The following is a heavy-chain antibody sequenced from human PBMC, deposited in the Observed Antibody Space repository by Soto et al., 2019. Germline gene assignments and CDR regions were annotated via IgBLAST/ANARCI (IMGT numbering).Heavy chain of an antibody. J-gene: IGHJ6*02. D-gene: IGHD1-26*01. CDR3: ASSKWELPPYYYYGMDV. Sequence: SETLSLTCTVSGGSISSYYWSWIRQPPGKGLEWIGYIYYSGSTNYNPSLKSRVTISVDTSKNQFSLKLSSVTAADTAVYYCASSKWELPPYYYYGMDVSGQATTVTFSS. V-gene: IGHV4-59*01. CDR2: IYYSGST. CDR1: GGSISSYY.